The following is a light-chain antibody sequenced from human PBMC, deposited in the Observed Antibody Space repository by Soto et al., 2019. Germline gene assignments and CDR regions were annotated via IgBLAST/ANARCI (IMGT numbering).Light chain of an antibody. CDR2: AAS. J-gene: IGKJ1*01. Sequence: DIQMTQSPSSLSASVGDRVTITCRASQDISNYLAWYQQKPGKVPKLLIYAASTLQPGVPSRFSGSGSGTDFTLTISSLQPEAVATYYCQKYNSAPWTFGQGTKVEVK. V-gene: IGKV1-27*01. CDR1: QDISNY. CDR3: QKYNSAPWT.